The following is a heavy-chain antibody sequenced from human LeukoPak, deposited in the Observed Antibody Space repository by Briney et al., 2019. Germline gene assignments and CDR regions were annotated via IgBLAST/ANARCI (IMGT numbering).Heavy chain of an antibody. V-gene: IGHV3-23*01. D-gene: IGHD1-1*01. J-gene: IGHJ3*02. CDR2: ISGSGGSI. CDR1: GFTFSSYA. CDR3: AKLISTSVVRTDAFDI. Sequence: AGGSLRLSCAASGFTFSSYAMSWVRQAPGKGLEWVSAISGSGGSIYYADSVKGRFTISRDNSKNTLYLQMNSLRAEDTAVYYCAKLISTSVVRTDAFDIWGQGTKVTVSS.